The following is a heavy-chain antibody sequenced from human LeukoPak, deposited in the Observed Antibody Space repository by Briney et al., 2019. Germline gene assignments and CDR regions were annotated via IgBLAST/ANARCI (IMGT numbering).Heavy chain of an antibody. J-gene: IGHJ6*02. CDR3: ARDAIAAAGTRYYYGMDV. CDR1: GFTFGDYY. Sequence: GGSLRLSCAASGFTFGDYYMSWIRQAPGKGLEWVSYISSSGSTIYYADSVKGRFTISRDNAKNSLYLQMNSLRAEDTAVYYCARDAIAAAGTRYYYGMDVWGQGTTVTVSS. V-gene: IGHV3-11*01. CDR2: ISSSGSTI. D-gene: IGHD6-13*01.